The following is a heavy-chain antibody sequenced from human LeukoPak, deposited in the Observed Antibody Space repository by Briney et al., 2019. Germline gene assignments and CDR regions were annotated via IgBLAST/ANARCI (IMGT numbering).Heavy chain of an antibody. D-gene: IGHD3-3*01. V-gene: IGHV3-7*04. J-gene: IGHJ3*02. Sequence: PGGSLRLSCTASGFTFSSYWMSWVRQAPGKGLEWVANIKHDGTESYSVDSVKGRFAISRDNAKNSLYLRMNRLRTEDTAVYYCARGDFWSGDYTDAFDIWGQGTMVTVSS. CDR1: GFTFSSYW. CDR3: ARGDFWSGDYTDAFDI. CDR2: IKHDGTES.